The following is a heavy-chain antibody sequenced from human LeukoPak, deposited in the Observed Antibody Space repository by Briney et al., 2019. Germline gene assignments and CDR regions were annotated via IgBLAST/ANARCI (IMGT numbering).Heavy chain of an antibody. D-gene: IGHD1-26*01. CDR3: ARPEVGAGHYAFDI. CDR1: GYTFTTYG. J-gene: IGHJ3*02. Sequence: ASVTVSCKASGYTFTTYGISWVRQAPGQGLEWMGWIRAYNGKTNYAQKLQGRVTLTTDTSTSTAYMEVRSLRSDDTAVYYCARPEVGAGHYAFDIWDQGTMVTVSS. V-gene: IGHV1-18*01. CDR2: IRAYNGKT.